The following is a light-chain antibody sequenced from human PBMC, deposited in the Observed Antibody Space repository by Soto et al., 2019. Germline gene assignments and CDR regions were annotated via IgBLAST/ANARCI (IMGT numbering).Light chain of an antibody. V-gene: IGKV3-15*01. CDR3: QQYSNWPPEYT. CDR1: RNVYTN. Sequence: EIVMTQSPATLSVSSGERATLSCRASRNVYTNLAWYQQRPGQAPRLLIYGASTRATDIPGRFSGSGSGTEFTLTLSGLQSEDVAVYYCQQYSNWPPEYTLGQGTKLEI. J-gene: IGKJ2*01. CDR2: GAS.